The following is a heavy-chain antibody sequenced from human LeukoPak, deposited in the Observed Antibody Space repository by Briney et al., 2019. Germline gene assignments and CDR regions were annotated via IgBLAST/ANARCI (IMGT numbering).Heavy chain of an antibody. CDR3: ARGFSSWYLSTSYLEY. D-gene: IGHD6-13*01. J-gene: IGHJ4*02. Sequence: ASVKVSCTASGYTFTGYYMHWVRQVPGQALEWMGWINPNSGGTNYAQKFQGRVTMTRDPSIPTAYMELRRLRSDDTAVYYCARGFSSWYLSTSYLEYCGQGTPVSVSS. CDR2: INPNSGGT. CDR1: GYTFTGYY. V-gene: IGHV1-2*02.